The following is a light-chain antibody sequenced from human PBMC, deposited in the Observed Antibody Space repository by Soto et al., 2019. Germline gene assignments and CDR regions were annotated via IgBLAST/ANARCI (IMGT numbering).Light chain of an antibody. CDR1: QGISNW. Sequence: DIQMTHSPSSVSASVGDRVIITCRASQGISNWLAWYQQKPGRAPKLLIYAASSLQSGVSSRFRGSGSGKDLTLTISSLQPEDFATYYFQQGNSFQFTFGPGTKVDIX. J-gene: IGKJ3*01. CDR3: QQGNSFQFT. V-gene: IGKV1D-12*01. CDR2: AAS.